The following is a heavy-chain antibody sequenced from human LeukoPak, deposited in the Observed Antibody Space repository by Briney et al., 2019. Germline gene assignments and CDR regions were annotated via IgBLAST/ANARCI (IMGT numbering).Heavy chain of an antibody. V-gene: IGHV1-2*02. Sequence: ASVKVSCKASGYTFTGYYIYWVRQAPGQGLEWMGWINPNSGGTNYAQKFQGRVTMTREMSISTAYMELSRLSSDDTAVYYCARGQQLASNWGQGTLVTVSS. CDR1: GYTFTGYY. J-gene: IGHJ4*02. CDR2: INPNSGGT. D-gene: IGHD6-13*01. CDR3: ARGQQLASN.